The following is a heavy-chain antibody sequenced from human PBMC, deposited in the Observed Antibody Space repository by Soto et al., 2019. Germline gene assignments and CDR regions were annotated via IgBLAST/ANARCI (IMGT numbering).Heavy chain of an antibody. D-gene: IGHD3-22*01. CDR2: INAGNGNT. Sequence: ASVKVSCKASGYTFTSYYMHWVRQAPGQRLEWMGWINAGNGNTKYSQKIQGRVTFTRDTSANTAYMELSSLISEDTAVYYCARPKDYDDCLDLWGQGTLVTVSS. CDR3: ARPKDYDDCLDL. V-gene: IGHV1-3*01. J-gene: IGHJ4*02. CDR1: GYTFTSYY.